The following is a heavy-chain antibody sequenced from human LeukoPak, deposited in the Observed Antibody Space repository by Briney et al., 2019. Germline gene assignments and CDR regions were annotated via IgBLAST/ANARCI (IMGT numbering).Heavy chain of an antibody. CDR1: GGSISSSSYY. CDR3: ARIDTVVLPSTMFDY. J-gene: IGHJ4*02. D-gene: IGHD2-2*01. CDR2: TNYSGNT. V-gene: IGHV4-39*01. Sequence: SETLSLTCTVSGGSISSSSYYWGWIRQPPGKGLEWIGSTNYSGNTYYNPSLKSRVTISVDTSRNQFSLKLSSVTAADTALYYCARIDTVVLPSTMFDYWGQGTLVTVSS.